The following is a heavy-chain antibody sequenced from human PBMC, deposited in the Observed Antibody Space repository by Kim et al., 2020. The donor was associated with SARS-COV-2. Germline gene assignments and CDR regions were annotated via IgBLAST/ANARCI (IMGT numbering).Heavy chain of an antibody. V-gene: IGHV3-43*01. D-gene: IGHD3-9*01. J-gene: IGHJ5*01. CDR3: TKELFTGWPNLES. Sequence: ADSLEGRFTISRDKRRNSIFLQMHSLTSEDTAFYYCTKELFTGWPNLESWGRGTLVTVSS.